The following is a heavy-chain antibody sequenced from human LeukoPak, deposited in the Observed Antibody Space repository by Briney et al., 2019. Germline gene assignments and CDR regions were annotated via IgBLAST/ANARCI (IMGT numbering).Heavy chain of an antibody. CDR2: IYHSGTT. D-gene: IGHD5-18*01. Sequence: SGTLSLTCAVSGGSFSSSHWWTWVRQPPGKGLEWIGEIYHSGTTNYNPSLKSRVTISVDTSKNQFSLKLSSVTAADTAVYYCARDYQGGYGDKTVDYWGQGTLVTVSS. J-gene: IGHJ4*02. V-gene: IGHV4-4*02. CDR3: ARDYQGGYGDKTVDY. CDR1: GGSFSSSHW.